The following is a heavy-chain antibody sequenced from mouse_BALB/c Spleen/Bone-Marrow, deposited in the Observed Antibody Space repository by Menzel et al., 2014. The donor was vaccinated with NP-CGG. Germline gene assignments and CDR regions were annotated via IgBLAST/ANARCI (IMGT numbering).Heavy chain of an antibody. J-gene: IGHJ2*02. Sequence: VQLQQSGPGLAAPSQSLSITCTISGFSLTSYGVHWVRQPPGKGLEWLTVIWNDGSTTYNSALKSRLTISKDNSKSQVFLKMSSLQTDDTGMYYCAKHGGGYFDYWGQGTSLIVSS. V-gene: IGHV2-6-1*01. CDR2: IWNDGST. CDR1: GFSLTSYG. CDR3: AKHGGGYFDY.